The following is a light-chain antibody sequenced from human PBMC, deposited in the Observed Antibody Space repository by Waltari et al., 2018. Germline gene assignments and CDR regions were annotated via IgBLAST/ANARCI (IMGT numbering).Light chain of an antibody. CDR3: QVWESGPDRRT. CDR2: QDS. J-gene: IGLJ2*01. V-gene: IGLV3-21*01. Sequence: SYVLTQPPSASVAPGETATITCGGGDIGSKTVIWDPHKPGQAPVPLIFQDSQRPSGIPERISGSNSGNTATLTISRVEAGDEADYYCQVWESGPDRRTFGGGTKLTVL. CDR1: DIGSKT.